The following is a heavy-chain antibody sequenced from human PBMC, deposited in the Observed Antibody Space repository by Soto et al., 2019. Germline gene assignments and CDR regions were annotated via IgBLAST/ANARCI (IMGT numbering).Heavy chain of an antibody. V-gene: IGHV3-74*01. Sequence: HPGGSLRLSCAASGFTFSSYWMHWVRQAPGKGLVWVSRINSDGSSTSYADSVKGRFTISRDSAKNTLYLQMNSLRAEDTAVYYCARSGDLWFGYDYWGQGTLVTVSS. CDR2: INSDGSST. D-gene: IGHD3-10*01. J-gene: IGHJ4*02. CDR3: ARSGDLWFGYDY. CDR1: GFTFSSYW.